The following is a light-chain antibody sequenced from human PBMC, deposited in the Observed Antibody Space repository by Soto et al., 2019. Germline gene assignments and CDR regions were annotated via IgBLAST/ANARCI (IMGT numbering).Light chain of an antibody. CDR2: GSS. CDR1: QYIDTY. V-gene: IGKV1-39*01. J-gene: IGKJ4*01. CDR3: QQSYSVPLT. Sequence: DIQMNQSPSSLSATVGDRVTITCRASQYIDTYLNWFQQKPGKAPKLLIYGSSSLQSGVPSSFSGSGSGTDFTLTISSLRPEDFATYYCQQSYSVPLTFGGGTRVDI.